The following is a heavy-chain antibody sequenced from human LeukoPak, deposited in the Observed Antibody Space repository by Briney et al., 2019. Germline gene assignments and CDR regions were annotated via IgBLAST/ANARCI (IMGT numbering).Heavy chain of an antibody. V-gene: IGHV1-2*02. CDR2: INPNSGGT. J-gene: IGHJ4*02. CDR1: GYTFTGYY. CDR3: ARNYDLWSGYYGYYFDY. Sequence: ASVKVSCKASGYTFTGYYMHWVRQAPGQGLEWMGWINPNSGGTNYAQKFQGRVTMTRDTSISTAYMELSRLRSDDTAVYYCARNYDLWSGYYGYYFDYWGQGTLVTVSS. D-gene: IGHD3-3*01.